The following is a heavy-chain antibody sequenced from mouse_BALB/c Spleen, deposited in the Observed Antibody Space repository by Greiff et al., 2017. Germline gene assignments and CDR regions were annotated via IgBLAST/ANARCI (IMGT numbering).Heavy chain of an antibody. Sequence: EVQRVESGGGLVQPGGSRKLSCAASGFTFSSFGMHWVRQAPEKGLEWVAYISSGSSTIYYADTVKGRFTISRDNPKNTLFLQMTSLRSEDTAMYYCAAGGYPYAMDYWGQGTSVTVSS. CDR1: GFTFSSFG. CDR3: AAGGYPYAMDY. D-gene: IGHD2-2*01. V-gene: IGHV5-17*02. J-gene: IGHJ4*01. CDR2: ISSGSSTI.